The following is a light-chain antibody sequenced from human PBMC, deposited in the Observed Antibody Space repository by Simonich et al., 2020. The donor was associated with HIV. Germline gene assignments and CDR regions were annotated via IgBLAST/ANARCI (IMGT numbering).Light chain of an antibody. Sequence: QSALTQPASVSGSPGQSITISCTGTSSDVGGYNYVSWYQQHPGKAPKLMIYDVSYRPSGVSNGFSGTKSGNTAPLTISGLQAEDEAEYHCSSYTSNSTGVFGGGTKLTVL. V-gene: IGLV2-14*03. J-gene: IGLJ3*02. CDR3: SSYTSNSTGV. CDR1: SSDVGGYNY. CDR2: DVS.